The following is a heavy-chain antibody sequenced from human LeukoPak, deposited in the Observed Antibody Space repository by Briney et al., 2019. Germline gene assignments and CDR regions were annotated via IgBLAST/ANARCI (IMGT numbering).Heavy chain of an antibody. J-gene: IGHJ4*02. CDR1: GVSMNSHY. V-gene: IGHV4-4*09. Sequence: PSETLSLTCSVSGVSMNSHYLNWIRQPPGKGLEWIGFISGSGSTNYNPSLMSRVTMSLETSTRQFSLKLRSVTAADTAVYSCVVSPNQDFYDYWGQGTLVTVSS. CDR3: VVSPNQDFYDY. CDR2: ISGSGST.